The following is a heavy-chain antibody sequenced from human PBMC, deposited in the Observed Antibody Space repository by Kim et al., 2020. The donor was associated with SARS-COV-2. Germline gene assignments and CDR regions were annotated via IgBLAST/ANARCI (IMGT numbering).Heavy chain of an antibody. CDR2: ISSSSSTI. V-gene: IGHV3-48*02. CDR1: GFTFSSYS. J-gene: IGHJ6*02. D-gene: IGHD2-21*01. Sequence: GGSLRLSCAASGFTFSSYSMNWVRQAPGKGLEWVSYISSSSSTIYYADSVKGRFTISRDNAKNSLYLQMNSLRDEDTAVYYCARDGPGAYCGGDCYLYYYYGMDVWGQGTTVTVSS. CDR3: ARDGPGAYCGGDCYLYYYYGMDV.